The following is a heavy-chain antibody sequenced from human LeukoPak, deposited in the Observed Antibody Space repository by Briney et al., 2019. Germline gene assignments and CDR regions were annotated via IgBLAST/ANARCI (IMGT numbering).Heavy chain of an antibody. Sequence: SVKVSCKASGGTFSSYAISWVRQAPGQGLEWMGGIIPIFGTANHAQKFQGRVTITADESTSTAYMELSSLRSEDTAVYYCAREGRGIAVAGTPVWGQGTMVTVSS. J-gene: IGHJ3*01. D-gene: IGHD6-19*01. CDR1: GGTFSSYA. CDR2: IIPIFGTA. CDR3: AREGRGIAVAGTPV. V-gene: IGHV1-69*13.